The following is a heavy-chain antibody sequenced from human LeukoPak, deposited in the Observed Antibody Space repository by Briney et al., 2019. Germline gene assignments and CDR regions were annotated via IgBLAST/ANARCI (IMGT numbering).Heavy chain of an antibody. CDR3: ARGPYKYDGSGAFDI. V-gene: IGHV4-59*08. CDR2: IHSSGST. J-gene: IGHJ3*02. D-gene: IGHD3-22*01. CDR1: GGSISGYY. Sequence: SETLSLTCTVSGGSISGYYWTWIRQPPGKGLEWIGYIHSSGSTNYTPSLKSRVTISVDTSKNQFSLKLTSVTAADTAVYYCARGPYKYDGSGAFDIWGQGTMVTVSS.